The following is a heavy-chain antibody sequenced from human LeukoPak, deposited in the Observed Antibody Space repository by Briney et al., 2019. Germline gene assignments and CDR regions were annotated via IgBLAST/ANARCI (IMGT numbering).Heavy chain of an antibody. J-gene: IGHJ4*02. CDR1: GFTFTSYA. V-gene: IGHV3-23*01. CDR3: LCGWYLDY. Sequence: GGSLRLSXAASGFTFTSYAMSWVRQAPGKGLEWVSAITDRGGSTYYADSVKGRFTISRDNSRNTLYLQMNSLRAEDTAVYYGLCGWYLDYWGQGTLVTVSS. D-gene: IGHD6-19*01. CDR2: ITDRGGST.